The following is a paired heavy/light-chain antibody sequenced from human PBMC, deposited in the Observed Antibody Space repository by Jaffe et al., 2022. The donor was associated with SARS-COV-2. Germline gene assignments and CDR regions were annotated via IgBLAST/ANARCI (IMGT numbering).Light chain of an antibody. CDR1: QGINSA. J-gene: IGKJ4*01. Sequence: AIQLTQSPSSLSASVGDRVTITCRASQGINSALAWYQQKPGKAPKLLIYDASSLEGGVPSRFSGSGSGTDFTLTISSLQPEDFATYYCQQFNIDPLTFGGGTKVEIK. CDR3: QQFNIDPLT. V-gene: IGKV1-13*02. CDR2: DAS.
Heavy chain of an antibody. D-gene: IGHD3-10*01. CDR2: ISYDGDNK. CDR1: GFTLSDHG. J-gene: IGHJ4*02. Sequence: QVQLVESGGGVVQPGRSLRLSCAASGFTLSDHGMHWVRQAPGKGLEWAAVISYDGDNKNYSDSVKGRFTISRDNSKNTLYLQMNSLRADDTAVYYCAKDRVGLSFGSGELDNWGQGTLVTVSS. V-gene: IGHV3-30*18. CDR3: AKDRVGLSFGSGELDN.